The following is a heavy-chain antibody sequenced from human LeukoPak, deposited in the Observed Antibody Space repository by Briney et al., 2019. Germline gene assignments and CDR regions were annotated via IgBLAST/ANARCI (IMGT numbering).Heavy chain of an antibody. CDR3: ARSQFFVVVVAAGGVGAFDI. V-gene: IGHV3-23*01. D-gene: IGHD2-15*01. CDR1: GFTFRRYA. Sequence: GGTLRLSCAASGFTFRRYAMSWVRQAPGKGLEWVSAISGSGGNTYYADSVKGRYTISRDNSKTTLYVQMNSLRSEDTAVYYCARSQFFVVVVAAGGVGAFDIWGQGTMVSVSS. J-gene: IGHJ3*02. CDR2: ISGSGGNT.